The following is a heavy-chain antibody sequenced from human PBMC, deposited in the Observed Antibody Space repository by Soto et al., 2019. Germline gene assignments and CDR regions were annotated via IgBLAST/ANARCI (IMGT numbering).Heavy chain of an antibody. Sequence: TPVKVTCKAAGFTFASAAVQWVRQARGQRLEWIGWIVVGSGNTNYAQKFQERVTITRDMSTSTAYMELSSLRSEDTAVYYCAAAAAAATRYYYGMDVWGQGTTVTVSS. CDR3: AAAAAAATRYYYGMDV. CDR1: GFTFASAA. CDR2: IVVGSGNT. D-gene: IGHD6-13*01. V-gene: IGHV1-58*01. J-gene: IGHJ6*02.